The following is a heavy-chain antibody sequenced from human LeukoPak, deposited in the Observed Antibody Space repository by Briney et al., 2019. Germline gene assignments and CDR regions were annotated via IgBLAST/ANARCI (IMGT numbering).Heavy chain of an antibody. CDR2: IYYGGST. V-gene: IGHV4-39*07. CDR1: GGSISSSTYY. J-gene: IGHJ3*02. CDR3: ERYCSGGSCPTDAFDI. D-gene: IGHD2-15*01. Sequence: SETLSLTCAVSGGSISSSTYYWGWIRQPPRKGLEWVGSIYYGGSTHYNPSLKSRVTMSVDTPKNQLSLKLSSVTAADTAVYYCERYCSGGSCPTDAFDIWGQGTMVTVSS.